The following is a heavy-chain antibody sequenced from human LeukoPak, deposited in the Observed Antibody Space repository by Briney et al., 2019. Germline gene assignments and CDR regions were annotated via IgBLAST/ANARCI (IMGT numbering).Heavy chain of an antibody. D-gene: IGHD6-13*01. V-gene: IGHV3-7*01. CDR3: ARTSGCSSWYSYYYYGMDV. Sequence: GGSLRLSCAASGFTFSSYWMSWVRQAPGKGLEWVANIKQDGSEKYYVDSVKGRFTISRDNAKNSLYLQMNSLRAEDTAVYYCARTSGCSSWYSYYYYGMDVWGQGTTVTVSS. J-gene: IGHJ6*02. CDR2: IKQDGSEK. CDR1: GFTFSSYW.